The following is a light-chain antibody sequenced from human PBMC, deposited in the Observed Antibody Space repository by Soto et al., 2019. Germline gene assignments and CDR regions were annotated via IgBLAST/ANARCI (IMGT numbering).Light chain of an antibody. V-gene: IGKV3-11*01. CDR3: MQRSNWRFT. J-gene: IGKJ3*01. CDR2: DAS. CDR1: QSVNTY. Sequence: EIVLTQSPATLSLSPGERATLSCRASQSVNTYLAWYQQKPGQTPRLLLYDASNRAPAIPARFSGFGSGTDFTLTISSLEPEDVAVSECMQRSNWRFTFGPGTKVDI.